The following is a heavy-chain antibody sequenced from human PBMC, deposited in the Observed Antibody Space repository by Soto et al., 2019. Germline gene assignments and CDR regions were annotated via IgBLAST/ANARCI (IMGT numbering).Heavy chain of an antibody. CDR1: GFNFSNYA. CDR3: AKHRGTGLFYFEN. J-gene: IGHJ4*02. D-gene: IGHD2-8*02. Sequence: GGSLRLSXAASGFNFSNYAMSWVRQAPGKGLEWVSGFSGSDGSTYYADSVKGRFTISRDESKNTLYLQMNSLRVEDTAVYYCAKHRGTGLFYFENWGQGTLVTVSS. V-gene: IGHV3-23*01. CDR2: FSGSDGST.